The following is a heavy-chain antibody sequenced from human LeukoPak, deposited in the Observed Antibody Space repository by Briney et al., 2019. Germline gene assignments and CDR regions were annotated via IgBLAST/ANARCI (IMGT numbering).Heavy chain of an antibody. CDR3: ARRFVGSSGLYNIDY. D-gene: IGHD6-19*01. Sequence: GGSLRLSCAASGFTFSIYAMSWVRPAPGKGLEWVSAIPGSGDSTYYADSVKGRFTISRDNSKNTLYLQMSSLRAEDTAVYYCARRFVGSSGLYNIDYWGQGTLVTVSS. J-gene: IGHJ4*02. V-gene: IGHV3-23*01. CDR1: GFTFSIYA. CDR2: IPGSGDST.